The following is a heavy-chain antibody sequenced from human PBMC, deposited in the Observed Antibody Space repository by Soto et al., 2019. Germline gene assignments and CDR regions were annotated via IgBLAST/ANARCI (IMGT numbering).Heavy chain of an antibody. CDR2: IYYSGST. J-gene: IGHJ6*02. D-gene: IGHD4-17*01. CDR1: GGSISSGGYY. Sequence: SETLSLTCTVSGGSISSGGYYWSWIRQHPGKGLEWIGYIYYSGSTYYNPSLKSRVTISVDTSKNQFSLKLSSVTAADTAVYYCARGHGDQIIYYYYGMDVWGQGTTVTVSS. CDR3: ARGHGDQIIYYYYGMDV. V-gene: IGHV4-31*03.